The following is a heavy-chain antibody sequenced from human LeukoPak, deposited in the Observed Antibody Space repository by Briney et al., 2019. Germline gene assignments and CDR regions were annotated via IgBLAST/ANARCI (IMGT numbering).Heavy chain of an antibody. V-gene: IGHV4-34*01. D-gene: IGHD1-1*01. CDR3: ARVWNWNDVQGDY. CDR1: GGSFSGYY. J-gene: IGHJ4*02. CDR2: INHSGST. Sequence: SETLSLTCAVYGGSFSGYYWSWIRQPPGKGLEWIGEINHSGSTNYNPSLKSRVTISVDTSKNQFSLKLSSVTAADTAVYYCARVWNWNDVQGDYWGQGTLVTVSS.